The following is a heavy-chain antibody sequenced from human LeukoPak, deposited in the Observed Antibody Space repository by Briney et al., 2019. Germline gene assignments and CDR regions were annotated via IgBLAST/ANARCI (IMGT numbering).Heavy chain of an antibody. CDR1: GDSISSSSYY. CDR3: ARTSGVFSNSYV. Sequence: SETLSLTCTVSGDSISSSSYYWGCIRPPPGKGLEWIGSIYYSGSTYYNPSLKSRVTISVHTSKNQFSLKLSSVTAADTAVYYCARTSGVFSNSYVWGKGTTVTVSS. CDR2: IYYSGST. D-gene: IGHD3-9*01. J-gene: IGHJ6*04. V-gene: IGHV4-39*01.